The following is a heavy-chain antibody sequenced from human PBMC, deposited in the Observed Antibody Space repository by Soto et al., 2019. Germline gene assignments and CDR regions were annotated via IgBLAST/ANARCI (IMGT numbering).Heavy chain of an antibody. V-gene: IGHV3-64*01. CDR3: ARGGRIMITFGGVIVMDY. CDR2: ISSNGGST. J-gene: IGHJ4*02. CDR1: GFTFSSYA. Sequence: GGSLRLSCAASGFTFSSYAMHWVRQAPGKGLEYVSAISSNGGSTYYANSVKGRFTISRDNSKNTLNLQMGSLRAEDMAVYYCARGGRIMITFGGVIVMDYWGQGTLVTVSS. D-gene: IGHD3-16*02.